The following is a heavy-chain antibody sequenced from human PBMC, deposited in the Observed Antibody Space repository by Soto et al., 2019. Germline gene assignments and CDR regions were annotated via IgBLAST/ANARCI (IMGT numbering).Heavy chain of an antibody. J-gene: IGHJ4*02. CDR2: IIPIFGTA. CDR1: GGTFSSYA. Sequence: SVKVSCKASGGTFSSYAISWVRQAPGQGLEWMGGIIPIFGTANYAQKFQGRVTITADESTSTAYMELSSLRSEDTAVYYCARSSSGEELLLGPLKNWGQGTLVTVSS. V-gene: IGHV1-69*13. CDR3: ARSSSGEELLLGPLKN. D-gene: IGHD1-26*01.